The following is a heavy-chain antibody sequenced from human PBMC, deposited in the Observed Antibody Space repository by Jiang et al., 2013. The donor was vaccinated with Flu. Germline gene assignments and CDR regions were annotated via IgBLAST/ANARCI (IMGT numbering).Heavy chain of an antibody. Sequence: GSGLVKPSQTLSLTCSVSGGSIGSTGYFWSWIRQHPAKGLEWIGYIYYTGNTYYNPSLNSRLNLSVDTSKNQFSLRLTSMTAADTAVYYCARGLYSASDYYFDYWGQGTLVTVSS. CDR1: GGSIGSTGYF. V-gene: IGHV4-31*03. CDR3: ARGLYSASDYYFDY. CDR2: IYYTGNT. J-gene: IGHJ4*02. D-gene: IGHD1-26*01.